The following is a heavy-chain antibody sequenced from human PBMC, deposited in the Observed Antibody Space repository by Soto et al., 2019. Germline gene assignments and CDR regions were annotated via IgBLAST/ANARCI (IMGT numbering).Heavy chain of an antibody. Sequence: ASVKVSCKASGYTFTSYAMHWVRQAPGQRLEWMGWINAGNGNTKYSQKFQGRVTITRDTSASTAYMELSSLRSEDTAVYYCARDQDTAMALNWFDPGGQETLVTV. CDR1: GYTFTSYA. V-gene: IGHV1-3*01. D-gene: IGHD5-18*01. J-gene: IGHJ5*02. CDR3: ARDQDTAMALNWFDP. CDR2: INAGNGNT.